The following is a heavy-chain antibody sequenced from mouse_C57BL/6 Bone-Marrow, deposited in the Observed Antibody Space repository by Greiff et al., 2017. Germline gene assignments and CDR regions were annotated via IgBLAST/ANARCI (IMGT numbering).Heavy chain of an antibody. Sequence: VHVKQSGAELVQPGASVQLSCTPSGFNIQDSYMHWVQQRTEQGLEWLGRLDPEDGETTYAPKFPGQATITADTSSNTAYLQLSSLTSEDTAVYYCARSLITTVVSPYYFDYRGQGTTRPV. V-gene: IGHV14-2*01. CDR2: LDPEDGET. CDR1: GFNIQDSY. J-gene: IGHJ2*01. D-gene: IGHD1-1*01. CDR3: ARSLITTVVSPYYFDY.